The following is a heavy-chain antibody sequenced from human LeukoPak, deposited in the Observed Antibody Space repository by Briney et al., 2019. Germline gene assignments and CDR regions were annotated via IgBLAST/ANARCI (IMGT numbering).Heavy chain of an antibody. CDR3: ARFSSGYCSGDSCYGDF. J-gene: IGHJ4*02. V-gene: IGHV1-2*02. D-gene: IGHD2-15*01. Sequence: ASVTVSCKASGYTFTDYYLHWVRQAPGQGLEWMGWINPYSGGTNHAQKFQGRVTMTRDTSASTAYMELSRLRSDDTAVYYCARFSSGYCSGDSCYGDFWGQGTLVTVSS. CDR2: INPYSGGT. CDR1: GYTFTDYY.